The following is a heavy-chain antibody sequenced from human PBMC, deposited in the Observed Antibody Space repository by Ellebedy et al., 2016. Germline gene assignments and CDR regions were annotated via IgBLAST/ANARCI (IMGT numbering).Heavy chain of an antibody. J-gene: IGHJ5*02. V-gene: IGHV3-48*04. D-gene: IGHD6-13*01. Sequence: GESLKISCAASGFIFSSYSMNWVRQAPGKGLEWVSYISSSSNTIKYADSVKGRFTISRDNAKKSLFLQMNSLSAEDTAVYYCARDIAATGTLNWFDPWGQGTLVTVSS. CDR1: GFIFSSYS. CDR3: ARDIAATGTLNWFDP. CDR2: ISSSSNTI.